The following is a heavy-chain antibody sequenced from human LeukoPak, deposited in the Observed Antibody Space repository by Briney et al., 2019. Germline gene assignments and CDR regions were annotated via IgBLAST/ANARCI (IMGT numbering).Heavy chain of an antibody. CDR1: GFNFNGHG. Sequence: GGSLRLSCAASGFNFNGHGMIWVRQAPGKGLEWISYISSSGSTIYYADSVKGRFTISRDNAKNSLYLQMNSLRAEDTAVYYCARVSRHDAFDIWGQGTMVTVSS. CDR2: ISSSGSTI. J-gene: IGHJ3*02. CDR3: ARVSRHDAFDI. V-gene: IGHV3-48*04.